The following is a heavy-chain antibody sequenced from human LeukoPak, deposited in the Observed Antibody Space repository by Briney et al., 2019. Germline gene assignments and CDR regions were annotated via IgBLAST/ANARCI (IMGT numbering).Heavy chain of an antibody. CDR3: ARDGYSSGWYPDY. CDR1: GFTFSSYG. J-gene: IGHJ4*02. D-gene: IGHD6-19*01. CDR2: IWYDGSDQ. Sequence: GGSLRLSCAASGFTFSSYGMHWVRQAPGKGLEWVAVIWYDGSDQCYADSVKGRFTISRDNSKNTLYLQMNSLRAEDTAVYYCARDGYSSGWYPDYWGQGTLVTVSS. V-gene: IGHV3-33*01.